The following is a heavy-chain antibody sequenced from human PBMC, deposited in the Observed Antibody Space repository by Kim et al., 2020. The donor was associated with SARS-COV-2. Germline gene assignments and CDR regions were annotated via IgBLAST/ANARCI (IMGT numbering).Heavy chain of an antibody. D-gene: IGHD3-3*01. Sequence: VKGRFTISRDNAKTSLYLQMNSLRAEDTAVYYCARCGVRFLEWLCVYFDYWGQGTLVTVSS. CDR3: ARCGVRFLEWLCVYFDY. V-gene: IGHV3-48*03. J-gene: IGHJ4*02.